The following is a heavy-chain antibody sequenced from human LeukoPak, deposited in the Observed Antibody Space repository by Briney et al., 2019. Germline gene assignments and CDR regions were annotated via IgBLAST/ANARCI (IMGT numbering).Heavy chain of an antibody. CDR3: ARASYDFWSGYTNYGMDV. V-gene: IGHV4-59*01. CDR1: GDSISSYY. D-gene: IGHD3-3*01. J-gene: IGHJ6*02. Sequence: PSETLSLTCTVSGDSISSYYWSWIRQPPGKGLEWIGYIYYSGSTNYNPSLKSRVTISVDTSKNQFSLKLSSVTAADTAVYYCARASYDFWSGYTNYGMDVWGQGTTVTVSS. CDR2: IYYSGST.